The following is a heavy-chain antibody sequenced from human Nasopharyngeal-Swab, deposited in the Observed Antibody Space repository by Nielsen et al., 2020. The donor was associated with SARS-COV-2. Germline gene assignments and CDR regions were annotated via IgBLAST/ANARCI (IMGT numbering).Heavy chain of an antibody. D-gene: IGHD3-22*01. CDR1: GIAVSSSY. J-gene: IGHJ2*01. Sequence: GGSLRLSCAPSGIAVSSSYMRWVRQAPGKGLEWVSTIHSDGTTYYADSVRGRFSSSRDNSRNTVSLQMSSLRVEDTAVYYCASRGPATDPSTRDLPYSRRTFDLWGRGTLVTVSS. V-gene: IGHV3-53*01. CDR3: ASRGPATDPSTRDLPYSRRTFDL. CDR2: IHSDGTT.